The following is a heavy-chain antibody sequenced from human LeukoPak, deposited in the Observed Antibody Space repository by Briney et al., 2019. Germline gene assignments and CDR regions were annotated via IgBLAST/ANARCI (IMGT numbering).Heavy chain of an antibody. CDR3: AKDGYYDSSAYYYVRYFDL. J-gene: IGHJ2*01. CDR1: GFTFSSYA. D-gene: IGHD3-22*01. Sequence: GGSLRLSCAASGFTFSSYAMSWVRQAPGKGLEWVSDISGSGGSTYYADSVKGRFTISRDNSKYTLYLQMNSLRAEDTAVYYCAKDGYYDSSAYYYVRYFDLWGRGTLVTVSS. V-gene: IGHV3-23*01. CDR2: ISGSGGST.